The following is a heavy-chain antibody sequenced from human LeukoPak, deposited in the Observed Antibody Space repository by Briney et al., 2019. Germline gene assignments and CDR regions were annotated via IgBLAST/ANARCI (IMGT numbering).Heavy chain of an antibody. CDR3: ARVVSDRSGWTDY. D-gene: IGHD3-10*01. CDR2: ISSSSSYI. Sequence: GGSLRLSCAASGFTFSSYSMNWVRQAPGKGLEWVSFISSSSSYIYYADSVMGRFTISRDNAKNSLYLQMNSLRAEDTAVYYCARVVSDRSGWTDYWGQGTLVTVSS. CDR1: GFTFSSYS. V-gene: IGHV3-21*01. J-gene: IGHJ4*02.